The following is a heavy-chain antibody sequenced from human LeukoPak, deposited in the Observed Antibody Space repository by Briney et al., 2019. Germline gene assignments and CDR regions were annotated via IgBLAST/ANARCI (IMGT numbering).Heavy chain of an antibody. Sequence: ASVKVSCKASGYTFTSYYMHWVRQAPGQGLEWMGIINPSGGSTSYAQKFQGRVTMTRDTSTSTVYMELSSLRSEDTAVYYCARAPVSVIFGVVRPTKYYFDYWGQGTLVTVSS. CDR2: INPSGGST. D-gene: IGHD3-3*01. V-gene: IGHV1-46*01. CDR3: ARAPVSVIFGVVRPTKYYFDY. J-gene: IGHJ4*02. CDR1: GYTFTSYY.